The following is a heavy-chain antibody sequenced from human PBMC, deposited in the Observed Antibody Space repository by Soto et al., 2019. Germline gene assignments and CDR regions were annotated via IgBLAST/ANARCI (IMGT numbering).Heavy chain of an antibody. CDR2: ISGSGGST. CDR3: AKDFPIREWLVIGFDP. V-gene: IGHV3-23*01. CDR1: GFTFSSYA. J-gene: IGHJ5*02. D-gene: IGHD6-19*01. Sequence: EVQLLESGGGLVQPGGSLRLSCAASGFTFSSYAMSWVRQAPGKGLEWVSAISGSGGSTYYADSVKGRFTISRDNSKNTLYLQMNSLRADDTAVYYCAKDFPIREWLVIGFDPWGQGTLVTVSS.